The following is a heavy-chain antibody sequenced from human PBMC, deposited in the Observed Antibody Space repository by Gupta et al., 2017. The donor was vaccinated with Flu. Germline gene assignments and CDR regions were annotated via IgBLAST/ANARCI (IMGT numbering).Heavy chain of an antibody. CDR2: INPDSGGT. Sequence: QAPGQGLEWMGWINPDSGGTDYAQKFQGRVTMTRDTSISTAYMELSRLRSDDTAVYYCARDRYSSGWYQLDYWGQGTLVTVSS. CDR3: ARDRYSSGWYQLDY. V-gene: IGHV1-2*02. J-gene: IGHJ4*02. D-gene: IGHD6-19*01.